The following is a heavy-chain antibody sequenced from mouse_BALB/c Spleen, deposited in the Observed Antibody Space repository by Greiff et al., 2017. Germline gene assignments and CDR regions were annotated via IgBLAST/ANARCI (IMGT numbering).Heavy chain of an antibody. CDR2: ISDGGSYT. D-gene: IGHD2-4*01. J-gene: IGHJ1*01. Sequence: EVKLQESGGGLVKPGGSLKLSCAASGFTFSDYYMYWVRQTPEKRLEWVATISDGGSYTYYPDSVKGRFTISRDNAKNNLYLQMSSLKSEDTAMYYCARGLRQDWYFDVWGAGTTVTVSS. CDR1: GFTFSDYY. CDR3: ARGLRQDWYFDV. V-gene: IGHV5-4*02.